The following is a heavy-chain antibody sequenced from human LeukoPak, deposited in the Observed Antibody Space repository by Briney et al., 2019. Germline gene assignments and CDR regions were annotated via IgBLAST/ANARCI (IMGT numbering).Heavy chain of an antibody. D-gene: IGHD1-26*01. V-gene: IGHV4-59*08. CDR3: ARHRLVGATLVWYFDL. CDR2: IYYSGST. J-gene: IGHJ2*01. CDR1: GGSISSYY. Sequence: SETLSLTCTVSGGSISSYYWSWIRQPPGKELEWIGYIYYSGSTNYNPSLKSRVTISVDTSKNQFSLKLSSVTAADTAVYYCARHRLVGATLVWYFDLWGRGTLVTVSS.